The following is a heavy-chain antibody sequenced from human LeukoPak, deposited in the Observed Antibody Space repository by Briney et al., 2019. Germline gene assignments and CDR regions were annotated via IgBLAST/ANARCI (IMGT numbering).Heavy chain of an antibody. CDR3: ARDSPSYYYDSSGFAAFDI. CDR1: GGSISSYY. J-gene: IGHJ3*02. D-gene: IGHD3-22*01. CDR2: IYYSGST. Sequence: SETLSLTCIVSGGSISSYYWSWIRQPPGKGLEWIGYIYYSGSTNYNPSLKSRVTISVDTSKNQFSLKLSSVTAADTAVYYCARDSPSYYYDSSGFAAFDIWGQGTMVTVSS. V-gene: IGHV4-59*01.